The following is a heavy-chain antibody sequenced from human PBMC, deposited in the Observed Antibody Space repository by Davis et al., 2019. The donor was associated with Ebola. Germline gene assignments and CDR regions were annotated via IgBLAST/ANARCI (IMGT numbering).Heavy chain of an antibody. Sequence: PGGSLRLSCTVSGDSITNTNYYWGWIRQPPGKGLEWIGNIYYSGTTYYNSSLKSRVTISIDTSKNQVPLKLNSVTAADTAVYYCARGNIAVVVASTGTYNWFDPWGQGTLVTVSS. D-gene: IGHD2-15*01. CDR1: GDSITNTNYY. V-gene: IGHV4-39*01. J-gene: IGHJ5*02. CDR3: ARGNIAVVVASTGTYNWFDP. CDR2: IYYSGTT.